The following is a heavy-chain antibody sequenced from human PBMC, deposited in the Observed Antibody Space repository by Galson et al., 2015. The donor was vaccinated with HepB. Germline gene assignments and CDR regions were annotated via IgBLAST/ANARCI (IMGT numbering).Heavy chain of an antibody. D-gene: IGHD4/OR15-4a*01. CDR2: ISSDGGTQ. V-gene: IGHV3-30*18. Sequence: SLRLSCAASGFILSNYGMQWVRQPPGRGLQWVAVISSDGGTQYYADSVKGRFTISRDTSKNMPHLQMNSLRPEDTAVYYCVKESGIPQYGAYFDYWGQGALVTVSS. CDR3: VKESGIPQYGAYFDY. CDR1: GFILSNYG. J-gene: IGHJ4*02.